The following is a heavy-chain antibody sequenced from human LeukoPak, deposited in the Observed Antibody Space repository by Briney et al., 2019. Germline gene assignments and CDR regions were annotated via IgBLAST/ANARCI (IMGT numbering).Heavy chain of an antibody. CDR1: GFTFRTYD. V-gene: IGHV3-23*01. CDR3: AKVSIPRYCSGGSCPAWFDP. CDR2: ISGSGGVK. Sequence: GGSLRLSCVASGFTFRTYDMNWVRQAPGKGLEWVSGISGSGGVKNYVDSTKGRFTISRDNSKNTLYLQMNSLRAEDTAVYYWAKVSIPRYCSGGSCPAWFDPWGQGTLVTVSS. D-gene: IGHD2-15*01. J-gene: IGHJ5*02.